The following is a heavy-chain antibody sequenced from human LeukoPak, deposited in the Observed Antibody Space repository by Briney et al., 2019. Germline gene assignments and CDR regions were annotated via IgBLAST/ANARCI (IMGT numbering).Heavy chain of an antibody. Sequence: PGGSLRLSCAASGFSFSSYAMSWVRQAPGKGLEWVSGISGSGGSTYYADSVKGRFTITRDNSKNTLYLQMNSLRAEDTAVYYCAKDPVYCSGGSCYSRGPMNAFDIWGQGTMVTVSS. CDR1: GFSFSSYA. J-gene: IGHJ3*02. D-gene: IGHD2-15*01. V-gene: IGHV3-23*01. CDR2: ISGSGGST. CDR3: AKDPVYCSGGSCYSRGPMNAFDI.